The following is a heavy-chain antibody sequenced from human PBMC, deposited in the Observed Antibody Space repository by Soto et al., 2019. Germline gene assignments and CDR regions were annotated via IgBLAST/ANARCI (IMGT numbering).Heavy chain of an antibody. CDR2: ISGSGGST. CDR1: GFTFSSYA. Sequence: PGGSLRLSCAASGFTFSSYAMSWVRQAPGKGLEWVSAISGSGGSTYYADSVKGRFTISRDNSKNTLYLQMNSLRAEDTAVYYCAKDRDNYGARPYYFDYWGQGTLVTVSS. V-gene: IGHV3-23*01. CDR3: AKDRDNYGARPYYFDY. D-gene: IGHD4-17*01. J-gene: IGHJ4*02.